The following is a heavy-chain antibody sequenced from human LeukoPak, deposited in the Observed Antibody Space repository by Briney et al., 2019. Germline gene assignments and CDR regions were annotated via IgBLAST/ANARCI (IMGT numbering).Heavy chain of an antibody. CDR1: GYTFTSYY. V-gene: IGHV1-46*01. Sequence: ASVKVSCKASGYTFTSYYMHWVRQAPGQGLEWMGIINPSGGSTSYAQKFQGRVTMTRDTSTSTVYMELSSLRSEDTAVYYCARRGSHSLYYYGMDVWGQGTTVTVSS. CDR3: ARRGSHSLYYYGMDV. CDR2: INPSGGST. J-gene: IGHJ6*02. D-gene: IGHD1-26*01.